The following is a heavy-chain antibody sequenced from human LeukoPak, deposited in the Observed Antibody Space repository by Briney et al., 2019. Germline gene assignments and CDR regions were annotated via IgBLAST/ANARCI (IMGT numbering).Heavy chain of an antibody. Sequence: SETLSLTCAVYGGSFSGYYWSWIRQPPGKGLEWIGYVFYSGSTYYNPSLKSRVTISVDRSKNQFSLNLRSVTAADAAVYYCARVTKPLVVVTAWGQGTLVTVSS. CDR3: ARVTKPLVVVTA. D-gene: IGHD2-21*02. CDR2: VFYSGST. CDR1: GGSFSGYY. V-gene: IGHV4-30-4*08. J-gene: IGHJ5*02.